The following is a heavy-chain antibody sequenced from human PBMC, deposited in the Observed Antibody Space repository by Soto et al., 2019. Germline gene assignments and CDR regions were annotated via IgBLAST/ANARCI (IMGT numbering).Heavy chain of an antibody. D-gene: IGHD3-9*01. CDR3: ARDDDILTGYSYFDY. CDR1: GYTFTSYC. Sequence: ASVKGSCKASGYTFTSYCISWVRQAPGQGLEWMGWISAYNGNTNYAQKLQGRVTMTTDTSTSTAYMELRSLRSDDTAVYYCARDDDILTGYSYFDYWGQGTLVSVSS. J-gene: IGHJ4*02. V-gene: IGHV1-18*01. CDR2: ISAYNGNT.